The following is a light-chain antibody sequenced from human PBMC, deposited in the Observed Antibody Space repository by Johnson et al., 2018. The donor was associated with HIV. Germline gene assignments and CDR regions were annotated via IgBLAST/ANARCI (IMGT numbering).Light chain of an antibody. Sequence: QPVLTQPPSVSAAPGQKVTISCSGSSSNIGNNFVSWYQQFPGTAPKLLIYENNKRPSGIPDRFSGSKSGTSATLGITGLQTGDEADYYCGTWDSSLSAEVFGTGTKVTVL. CDR1: SSNIGNNF. CDR2: ENN. CDR3: GTWDSSLSAEV. V-gene: IGLV1-51*02. J-gene: IGLJ1*01.